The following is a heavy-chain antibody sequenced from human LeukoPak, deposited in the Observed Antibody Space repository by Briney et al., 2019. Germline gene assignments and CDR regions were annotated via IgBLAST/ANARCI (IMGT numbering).Heavy chain of an antibody. CDR2: ISWNSGRI. CDR1: GLTFDDYV. J-gene: IGHJ6*02. CDR3: AKDVTATASSYYGMDV. D-gene: IGHD2-21*02. V-gene: IGHV3-9*01. Sequence: PGRSLRLSCAASGLTFDDYVMHWVRQAPGKGLEWVSGISWNSGRIGYADSVKGRFTISRDNAKNSLYLQMNSLRAEDTALYYCAKDVTATASSYYGMDVWGQGTTVTVSS.